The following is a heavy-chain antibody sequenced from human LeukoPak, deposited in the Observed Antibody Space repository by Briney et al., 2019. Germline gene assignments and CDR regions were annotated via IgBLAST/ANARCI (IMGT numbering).Heavy chain of an antibody. V-gene: IGHV1-8*01. CDR1: GYTFTGYD. CDR2: MNPNSGDI. CDR3: ARRTEAAHDY. J-gene: IGHJ4*02. Sequence: ASVTVSCKASGYTFTGYDINWVRQATGQGPEWMGWMNPNSGDIGYAQKFQGRVTMTRDTSIRTAYMQLSSLTSEDTAVYFCARRTEAAHDYWGQGTLVTVSS.